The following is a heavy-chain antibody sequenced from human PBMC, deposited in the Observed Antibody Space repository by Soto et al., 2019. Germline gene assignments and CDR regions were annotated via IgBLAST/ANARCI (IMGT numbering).Heavy chain of an antibody. CDR1: GGSISSSSYY. J-gene: IGHJ3*02. CDR2: IYYSGST. V-gene: IGHV4-39*01. D-gene: IGHD7-27*01. CDR3: ARHGAGDPVYAFDI. Sequence: SETLSLTCTVSGGSISSSSYYWGWIRQPPGKGLEWIGSIYYSGSTYYNPSLKSRVTISVDTSKNQFSLKLSSVTAADTAVYYCARHGAGDPVYAFDIWGQGTMVTVSS.